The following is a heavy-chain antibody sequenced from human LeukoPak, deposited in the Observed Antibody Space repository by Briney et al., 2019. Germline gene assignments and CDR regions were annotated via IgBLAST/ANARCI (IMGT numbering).Heavy chain of an antibody. CDR2: IYYSGST. Sequence: SETLSLTCTVSGGSITSYYWSWIRQPPGKGLEWIGYIYYSGSTNYNPSLKSRVTISVETSKNQFSLKLSAVTAADTAVYYFGGGGYCYGGSCYGNWFDPRGQGTLVTVSS. V-gene: IGHV4-59*01. J-gene: IGHJ5*02. D-gene: IGHD2-15*01. CDR3: GGGGYCYGGSCYGNWFDP. CDR1: GGSITSYY.